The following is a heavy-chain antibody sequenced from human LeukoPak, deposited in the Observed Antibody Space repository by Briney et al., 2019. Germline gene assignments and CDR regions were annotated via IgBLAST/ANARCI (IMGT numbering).Heavy chain of an antibody. CDR2: INPNSGGT. J-gene: IGHJ5*02. D-gene: IGHD5-12*01. CDR1: GYTFTGYY. V-gene: IGHV1-2*02. Sequence: ASVKVSCKASGYTFTGYYMNWVRQAPGQGLEWMGWINPNSGGTTYAQKLQGRVTMTRDTSISTAYMELGSLRSDDTAVYYCAREYLRPSGEYSGYEPWGQGTLVTVSS. CDR3: AREYLRPSGEYSGYEP.